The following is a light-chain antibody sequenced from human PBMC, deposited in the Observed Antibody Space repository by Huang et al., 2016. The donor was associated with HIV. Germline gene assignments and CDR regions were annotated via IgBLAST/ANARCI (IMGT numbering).Light chain of an antibody. J-gene: IGKJ2*01. CDR3: QQYNTYLYT. Sequence: DIQMTQSPSTLSASVGDRVTITGRASQNINNWLAWYQQKPGKAPDLLIYRASSLQVCVPARFTGSGSGTEFTLTITSLQPDDLGTYYCQQYNTYLYTFGQGTKLEI. CDR1: QNINNW. V-gene: IGKV1-5*03. CDR2: RAS.